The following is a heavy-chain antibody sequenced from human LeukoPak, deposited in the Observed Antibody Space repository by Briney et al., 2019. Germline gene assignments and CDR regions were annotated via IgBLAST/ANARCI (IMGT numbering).Heavy chain of an antibody. CDR2: IGTASDT. D-gene: IGHD1-1*01. J-gene: IGHJ6*03. Sequence: GGSLSLSCAASGFTFSSLEPQWVRQPTGPALDGVSTIGTASDTYYPGSVEGRFTLSRDNAKNSLYLQMNSLTAGDSAVYYCARGPPRGKYYYMDVWGKGTTVTVSS. V-gene: IGHV3-13*01. CDR3: ARGPPRGKYYYMDV. CDR1: GFTFSSLE.